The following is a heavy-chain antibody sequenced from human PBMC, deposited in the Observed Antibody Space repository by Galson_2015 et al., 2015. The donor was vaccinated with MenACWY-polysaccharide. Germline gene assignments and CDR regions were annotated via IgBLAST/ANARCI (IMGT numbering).Heavy chain of an antibody. CDR3: ARQGGSGRSHDY. CDR1: GGSISSSSYY. D-gene: IGHD5-12*01. CDR2: IYYGGST. Sequence: ETLSLTCTVSGGSISSSSYYWGWIRQPPGKGLEWIGTIYYGGSTYYKPSLKSRVTISVDTSKNQFSLKLTSVTAADTAVYYCARQGGSGRSHDYWGQGTLVTVSS. V-gene: IGHV4-39*01. J-gene: IGHJ4*02.